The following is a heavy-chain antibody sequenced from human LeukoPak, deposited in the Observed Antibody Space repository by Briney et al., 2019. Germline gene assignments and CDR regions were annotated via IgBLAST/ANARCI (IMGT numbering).Heavy chain of an antibody. Sequence: GASVKVSCKASGYTFTDYYMHWVQQAPGKGLEWMGRVDPEDGETIYAEKFQGRVTITTDESTSTAYMELSSLRSEDTAVYYCAGVRPTYRFDYWGQGTLVTVSS. V-gene: IGHV1-69-2*01. D-gene: IGHD3-10*01. CDR2: VDPEDGET. CDR1: GYTFTDYY. CDR3: AGVRPTYRFDY. J-gene: IGHJ4*02.